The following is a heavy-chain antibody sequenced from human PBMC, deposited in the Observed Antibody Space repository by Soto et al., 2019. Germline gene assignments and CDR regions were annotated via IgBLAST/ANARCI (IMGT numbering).Heavy chain of an antibody. D-gene: IGHD6-13*01. CDR2: ISDDGSKK. CDR3: AGERETSGWFLSGFEY. Sequence: QVQLVESGGGVVQPGRSLRLSCSTSGLTFTRHAMHWVRQVPGKGLEWVAAISDDGSKKHYVDSVKGRFSISRDKSRNTVYLQMNSLRVEDTAVYFCAGERETSGWFLSGFEYWGQGTLVTVSS. J-gene: IGHJ4*02. CDR1: GLTFTRHA. V-gene: IGHV3-30-3*01.